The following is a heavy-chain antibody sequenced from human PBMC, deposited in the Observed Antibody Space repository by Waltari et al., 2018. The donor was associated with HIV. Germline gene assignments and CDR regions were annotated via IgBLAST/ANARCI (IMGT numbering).Heavy chain of an antibody. CDR2: INIDGSRI. V-gene: IGHV3-74*01. J-gene: IGHJ4*02. Sequence: VQLLQSGGGLIMPGGYLRLCSAASGFSVSSYWMHWVRQTPGKGLVWVSRINIDGSRIDYADSVRGRFTISRDSAKNTLSLQMNSLTEEDTAVYYCSRDTFGEYDYWGQGTLVTVSS. CDR3: SRDTFGEYDY. CDR1: GFSVSSYW. D-gene: IGHD3-10*01.